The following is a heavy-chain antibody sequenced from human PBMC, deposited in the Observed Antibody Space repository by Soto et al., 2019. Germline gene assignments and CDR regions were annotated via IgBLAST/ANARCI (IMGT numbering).Heavy chain of an antibody. D-gene: IGHD3-10*01. CDR3: ARPRRGDYYYGMDV. V-gene: IGHV4-38-2*01. Sequence: SETLSLTCAVSGYSISSGYYWGWIRQPPGKGLEWIGSIYHSGSTYYNPPLKSRVTISVDTSKNQFSLKLRSVTAADTAVYYCARPRRGDYYYGMDVWAQGTTVTVS. CDR1: GYSISSGYY. J-gene: IGHJ6*02. CDR2: IYHSGST.